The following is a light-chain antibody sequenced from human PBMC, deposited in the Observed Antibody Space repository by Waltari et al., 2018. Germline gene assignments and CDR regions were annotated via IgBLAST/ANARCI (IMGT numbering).Light chain of an antibody. J-gene: IGKJ4*01. CDR1: QGISNS. CDR2: AAS. V-gene: IGKV1-NL1*01. Sequence: DIQMTQSPSSLSASVGDRVTITCRASQGISNSLAWYQQKPGKAPKLLLYAASRLESGVPSKVSGSGSGTDYPLTISSLEPEGFATYYCQQYYSTPALTFGGGTKVEIK. CDR3: QQYYSTPALT.